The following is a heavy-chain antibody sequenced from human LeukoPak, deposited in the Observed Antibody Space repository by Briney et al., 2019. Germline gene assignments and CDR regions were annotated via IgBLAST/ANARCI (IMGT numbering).Heavy chain of an antibody. CDR1: GGSISSYY. J-gene: IGHJ6*02. V-gene: IGHV4-4*07. CDR2: IYTSGST. D-gene: IGHD3-3*01. CDR3: ARVVSDDFWSGYPPGGMDV. Sequence: SETLSLTCTVSGGSISSYYWSWIRQPAGKGLEWIGRIYTSGSTNYNPSLKSRVTMSVDTSKHQFSLKLSSVTAADTAVYYCARVVSDDFWSGYPPGGMDVWGQGTTVTVSS.